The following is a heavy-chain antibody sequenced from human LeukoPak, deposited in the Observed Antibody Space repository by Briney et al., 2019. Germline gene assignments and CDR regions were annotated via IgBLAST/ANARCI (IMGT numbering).Heavy chain of an antibody. CDR1: GGSISSGSYY. CDR2: IYTSGST. D-gene: IGHD3-22*01. J-gene: IGHJ5*02. CDR3: AREASGYYSAEGGDWFDP. Sequence: SQTLSLTCTVSGGSISSGSYYWSWIRQPAGKGLEWIGRIYTSGSTNYNPSLKSRVTISVDTSKNQFSLKLSSVTAADTAVYYCAREASGYYSAEGGDWFDPWGQGTLVTVSS. V-gene: IGHV4-61*02.